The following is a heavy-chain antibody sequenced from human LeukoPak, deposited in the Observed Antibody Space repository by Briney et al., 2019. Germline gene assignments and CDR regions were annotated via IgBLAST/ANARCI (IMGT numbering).Heavy chain of an antibody. J-gene: IGHJ4*02. CDR3: ARDEGDILTGYLVFDY. CDR1: GFTFSDYG. V-gene: IGHV3-30*07. Sequence: GRSLRLSCAASGFTFSDYGMNWVRQAPGKGLEWVASISNGGNEFYADSVKGRFTISRDTSTNTLSLQMNSLRAEDTAVYYCARDEGDILTGYLVFDYWGQGTLVTVSS. D-gene: IGHD3-9*01. CDR2: ISNGGNE.